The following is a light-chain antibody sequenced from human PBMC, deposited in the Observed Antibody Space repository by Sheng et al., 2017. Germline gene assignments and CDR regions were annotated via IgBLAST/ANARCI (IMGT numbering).Light chain of an antibody. CDR1: QSISSS. CDR2: AAS. V-gene: IGKV1-39*01. Sequence: DIQMTQSPSSLSASVGDRVTITCLASQSISSSLNWYQHKPGKAPKLLIYAASSLQSGVPSRFSGSGSGTDFTLTISSLQPEDFATYFCHQSYSTLFTFGPGTKVDIK. J-gene: IGKJ3*01. CDR3: HQSYSTLFT.